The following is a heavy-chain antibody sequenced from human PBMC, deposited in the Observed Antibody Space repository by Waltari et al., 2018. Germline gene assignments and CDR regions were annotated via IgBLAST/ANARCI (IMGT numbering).Heavy chain of an antibody. D-gene: IGHD1-20*01. CDR3: ARVGMNYYYYYMDV. CDR1: GGSISSYY. V-gene: IGHV4-59*01. CDR2: IYYRGST. J-gene: IGHJ6*03. Sequence: QVQLQESGPGLVKPSETLSLTCTVSGGSISSYYWSWIRQPPGKGLEWIGYIYYRGSTNCNPSLKRRVTISVDTSKNQFSLKLSSVTAADTAVYYCARVGMNYYYYYMDVWGKGTTVTVSS.